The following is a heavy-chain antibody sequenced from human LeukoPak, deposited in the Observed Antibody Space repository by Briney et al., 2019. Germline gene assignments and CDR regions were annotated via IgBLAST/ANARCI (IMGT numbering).Heavy chain of an antibody. Sequence: PGGSLRLSCAASGFTFSSYTMNWVRQAPGKGLEWVSSISSSSSYIYYADSVKGRFTISRDNAKNSLYLQMNSLRAEDTAVYYCASLGGRITEGIWGQGTMVTVSS. V-gene: IGHV3-21*01. D-gene: IGHD3-10*01. CDR1: GFTFSSYT. J-gene: IGHJ3*02. CDR2: ISSSSSYI. CDR3: ASLGGRITEGI.